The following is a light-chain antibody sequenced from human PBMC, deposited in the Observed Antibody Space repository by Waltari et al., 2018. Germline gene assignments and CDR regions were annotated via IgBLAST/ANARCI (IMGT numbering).Light chain of an antibody. V-gene: IGKV1-33*01. CDR3: QQYDKVPLT. CDR2: DAF. J-gene: IGKJ4*01. CDR1: QDITNY. Sequence: DIQMTQSPSSLSASVGDRVTITCRASQDITNYLKWYQQKPGKVPKLLISDAFNLASGVPSRFSGGGSGTDYSFTISSLQPEDIATYYCQQYDKVPLTFGGGTKVEFK.